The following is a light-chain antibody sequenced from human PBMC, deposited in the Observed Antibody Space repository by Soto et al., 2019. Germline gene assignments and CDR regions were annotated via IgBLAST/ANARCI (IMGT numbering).Light chain of an antibody. CDR1: QSISSW. J-gene: IGKJ1*01. CDR3: QQYNSYRWT. Sequence: DIQRTQSPSTLSASVGDRVTITCRASQSISSWLAWYQQKPGKAPKLLIYDASSLESGVPSRFSGSGSGTEFTLTISRLQPDYFATYYCQQYNSYRWTFGQGNKVEIK. CDR2: DAS. V-gene: IGKV1-5*01.